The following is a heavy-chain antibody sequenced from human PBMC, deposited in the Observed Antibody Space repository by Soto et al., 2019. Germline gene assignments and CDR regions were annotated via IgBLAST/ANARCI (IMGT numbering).Heavy chain of an antibody. CDR3: AREKYYDSSGYWNWSYP. V-gene: IGHV4-39*02. D-gene: IGHD3-22*01. J-gene: IGHJ5*02. Sequence: SETLSLTCTVSGGSIRTSSHYCGWIRQTPGKGLEWVGSMHYTGSTYYNPSLKSRLAIPVDTSKNQFSLKLTSVTAADTAVYYCAREKYYDSSGYWNWSYPWGQGTLVTVSS. CDR2: MHYTGST. CDR1: GGSIRTSSHY.